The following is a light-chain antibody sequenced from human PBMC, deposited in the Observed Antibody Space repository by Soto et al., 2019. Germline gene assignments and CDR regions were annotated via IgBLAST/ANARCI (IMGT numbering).Light chain of an antibody. CDR3: CSLTTTHTYV. J-gene: IGLJ1*01. CDR1: SSDIGHYDY. CDR2: HVT. V-gene: IGLV2-14*03. Sequence: SVLPQPASVSGSPGQSITISCTGTSSDIGHYDYVSWYQQHPGKAPKLMIYHVTYRPSGVSNRYSGSKSGNSASLTISGLQADDEADYYCCSLTTTHTYVFGIWTNVTVL.